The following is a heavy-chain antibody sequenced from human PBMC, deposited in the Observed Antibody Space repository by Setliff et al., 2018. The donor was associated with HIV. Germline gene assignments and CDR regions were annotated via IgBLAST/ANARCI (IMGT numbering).Heavy chain of an antibody. D-gene: IGHD3-22*01. Sequence: GASVKVSCKASGYTFTDYYMHWVQQAPGKGLEWMGRVAPEDGETIYAEKFQGRVTITADTSTDTAYMELSSLSSEDTALYYCAADSYYYDSSGYQYYFDSWGQGTLVTVSS. CDR1: GYTFTDYY. J-gene: IGHJ4*02. CDR2: VAPEDGET. CDR3: AADSYYYDSSGYQYYFDS. V-gene: IGHV1-69-2*01.